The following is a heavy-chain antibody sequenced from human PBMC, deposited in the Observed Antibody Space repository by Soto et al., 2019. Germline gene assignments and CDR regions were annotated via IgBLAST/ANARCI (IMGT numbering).Heavy chain of an antibody. V-gene: IGHV4-31*03. CDR1: GGSISSGGYY. Sequence: QVQLQESGPGLVKPSQTLSLTCTVSGGSISSGGYYWSWIRQHPGKGLEWIGYIYYSGSTYYNPSLKRRVTRSVDTSKNQGSLKLSSVTGADTGVYFCAWDRGGGYFDYWGQGTLVTVSS. CDR3: AWDRGGGYFDY. J-gene: IGHJ4*02. CDR2: IYYSGST. D-gene: IGHD3-10*01.